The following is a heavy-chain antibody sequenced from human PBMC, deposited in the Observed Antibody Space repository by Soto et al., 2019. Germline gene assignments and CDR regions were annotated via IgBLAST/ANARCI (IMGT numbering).Heavy chain of an antibody. Sequence: GGSLRLSCAASGFTVSSNYMSWVRQAPGKGLEWVSVIYSGGSTYYADSVKGRFTISRDNSKNTLYLQMNSLRAEDTAVYYCARDLGSSSWYAFDIWGQGTMVTVSS. CDR3: ARDLGSSSWYAFDI. CDR1: GFTVSSNY. D-gene: IGHD6-13*01. CDR2: IYSGGST. V-gene: IGHV3-53*01. J-gene: IGHJ3*02.